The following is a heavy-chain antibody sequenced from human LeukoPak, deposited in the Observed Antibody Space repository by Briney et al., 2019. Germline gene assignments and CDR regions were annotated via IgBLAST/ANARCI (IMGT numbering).Heavy chain of an antibody. J-gene: IGHJ4*02. CDR3: AREQRGLFFDY. CDR1: GFTFSSYW. CDR2: IKQDGSEK. D-gene: IGHD6-25*01. V-gene: IGHV3-7*01. Sequence: GGSLRLSCAVSGFTFSSYWMSWVRQAPGKGLEWVANIKQDGSEKYYVDSVKGRFTISRDNAKNSLYLQMNSLRAEDTAVYYCAREQRGLFFDYWGQGTLVTVSS.